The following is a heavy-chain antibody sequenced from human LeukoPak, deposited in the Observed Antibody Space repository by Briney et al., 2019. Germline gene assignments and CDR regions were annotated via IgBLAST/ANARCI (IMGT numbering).Heavy chain of an antibody. CDR2: ISGNNDDI. D-gene: IGHD1-26*01. CDR1: GFTFSSHR. Sequence: GGPLTLPCAASGFTFSSHRMNCVPDAPGGGREWVTDISGNNDDIHYADSSTHRFPISRDNAKNSVYLQVNSLSVEDAAVYYCARDSGRYGYYMDVWGKGTGVSVFS. V-gene: IGHV3-48*01. CDR3: ARDSGRYGYYMDV. J-gene: IGHJ6*03.